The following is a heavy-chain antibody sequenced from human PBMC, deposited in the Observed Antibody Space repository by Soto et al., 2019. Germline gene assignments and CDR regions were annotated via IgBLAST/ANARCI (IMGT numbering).Heavy chain of an antibody. J-gene: IGHJ4*02. CDR1: GYTFTSYD. D-gene: IGHD5-18*01. CDR3: ASGSIYSYGPNFDY. Sequence: QVQLVQSGAEVKKPGASVKVSCKASGYTFTSYDINWVRQVTGQGLEWMGWMNPNSGNTGYAQKFQGRVTMTRNTSISTAYMELSSLRSEDTAVYYCASGSIYSYGPNFDYWGQGTLVTVSS. V-gene: IGHV1-8*01. CDR2: MNPNSGNT.